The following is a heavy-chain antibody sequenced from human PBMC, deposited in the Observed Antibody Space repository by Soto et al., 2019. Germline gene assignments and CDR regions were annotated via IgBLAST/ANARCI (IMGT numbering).Heavy chain of an antibody. Sequence: GGSLRLSCAASGFTFSRYSMNWVRQAPGKGLEWVSSISITSSYIYFADSVKGRFTMSRDNAKNSLYLQINSLRAEDTAVYYCARILFPHPAQPQNNGFAPGGQGTRVTVPS. CDR1: GFTFSRYS. CDR3: ARILFPHPAQPQNNGFAP. J-gene: IGHJ5*02. D-gene: IGHD3-3*01. V-gene: IGHV3-21*01. CDR2: ISITSSYI.